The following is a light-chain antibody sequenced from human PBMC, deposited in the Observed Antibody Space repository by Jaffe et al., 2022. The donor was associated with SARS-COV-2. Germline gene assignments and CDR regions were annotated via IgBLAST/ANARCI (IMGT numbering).Light chain of an antibody. CDR2: KNS. V-gene: IGLV1-44*01. CDR1: SSTIGRNT. Sequence: QAVLTQSPSASGTPGQRVTISCSGSSSTIGRNTVDWYQQLPGTAPKLLIYKNSQRPSGVPDRFSGSKSGASASLAISGLQSEDEADYYCAAWDDSLNAVVIGGGTKLTVL. J-gene: IGLJ2*01. CDR3: AAWDDSLNAVV.